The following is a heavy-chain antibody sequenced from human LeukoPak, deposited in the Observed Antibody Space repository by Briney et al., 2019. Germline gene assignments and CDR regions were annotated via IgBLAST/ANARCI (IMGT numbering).Heavy chain of an antibody. J-gene: IGHJ4*02. V-gene: IGHV3-48*03. D-gene: IGHD4-17*01. CDR1: GFTFSSYE. Sequence: GGSLRLSYAASGFTFSSYEMNWVRQAPGKGLEWVSYISSSGSTIYYADSVKGRFTISRDNAKNSLYLQMNSLRAEDTAVYYCAREGTTVTFDYWGQGTLVTVSS. CDR2: ISSSGSTI. CDR3: AREGTTVTFDY.